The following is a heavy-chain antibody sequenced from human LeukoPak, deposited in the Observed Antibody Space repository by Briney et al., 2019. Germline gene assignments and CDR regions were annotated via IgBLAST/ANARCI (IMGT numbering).Heavy chain of an antibody. Sequence: GASVTVSCKASGGTFSSYAISWVRQAPGQGLEWMGGIIPSLGTANYAQKFKGRVTITADKSTSTAYMELSSLRSEDTAVYYCARDRIAVAGRKYYYYMDVWGKGTTVTVSS. D-gene: IGHD6-19*01. CDR1: GGTFSSYA. CDR3: ARDRIAVAGRKYYYYMDV. J-gene: IGHJ6*03. CDR2: IIPSLGTA. V-gene: IGHV1-69*06.